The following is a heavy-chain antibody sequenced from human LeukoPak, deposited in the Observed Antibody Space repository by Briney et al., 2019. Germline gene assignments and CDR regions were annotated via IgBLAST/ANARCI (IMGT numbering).Heavy chain of an antibody. CDR1: GYTFTSYY. D-gene: IGHD2-15*01. CDR3: AREFVVVVAATSGWFDP. J-gene: IGHJ5*02. V-gene: IGHV1-46*01. CDR2: INPSGGST. Sequence: ASVKVSCMASGYTFTSYYMHWVRQAPGQGLEWMGIINPSGGSTSYAQKFQGRVTMTRDTSTSTVYMELSSLRSEDTAVYYCAREFVVVVAATSGWFDPWGQGTLVTVSS.